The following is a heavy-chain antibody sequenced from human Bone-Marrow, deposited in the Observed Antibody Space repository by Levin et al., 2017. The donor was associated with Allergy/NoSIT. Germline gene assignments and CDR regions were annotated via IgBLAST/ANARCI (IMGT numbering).Heavy chain of an antibody. Sequence: ASVKVSCKGSGYIFTSDWIGWVRQMPGKGLEWMGIIYPGDSDTKYSPSFQGQVTISADNSISAAYLQWNSLQASDTAMYYCARGFGAAADWGQGTLVTVSS. J-gene: IGHJ1*01. CDR3: ARGFGAAAD. CDR2: IYPGDSDT. CDR1: GYIFTSDW. D-gene: IGHD6-13*01. V-gene: IGHV5-51*01.